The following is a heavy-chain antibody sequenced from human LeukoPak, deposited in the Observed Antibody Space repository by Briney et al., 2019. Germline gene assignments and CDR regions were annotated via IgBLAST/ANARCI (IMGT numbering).Heavy chain of an antibody. CDR3: AKDMWSDVPRYLHCGSVTCKVGAYDI. V-gene: IGHV3-48*03. J-gene: IGHJ3*02. CDR1: GFTFSSYE. CDR2: ISSSGSTI. Sequence: PGGSLRLSCAASGFTFSSYEMNWVRQAPGKGLEWVSYISSSGSTIYYADSGRGRFTILRDKAKNSLYLQMNSLKYEDSALYYCAKDMWSDVPRYLHCGSVTCKVGAYDIWGQGTMVAVSS. D-gene: IGHD2-21*01.